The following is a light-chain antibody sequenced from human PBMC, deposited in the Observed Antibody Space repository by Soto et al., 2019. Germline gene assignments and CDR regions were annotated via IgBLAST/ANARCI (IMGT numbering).Light chain of an antibody. V-gene: IGKV1-39*01. CDR3: QQSYTTPRT. CDR1: QSISIY. Sequence: DIQMTQSPSSLSASVGDSVTITCRASQSISIYLNWYQQKLGAAPKLLIYAASSLQSGVPSRFSGSGSGTDFTLTISSLHPDDFATYYCQQSYTTPRTFGQGTKVDIK. CDR2: AAS. J-gene: IGKJ1*01.